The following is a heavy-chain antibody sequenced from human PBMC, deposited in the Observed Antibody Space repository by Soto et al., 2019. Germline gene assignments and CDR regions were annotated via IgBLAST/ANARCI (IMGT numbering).Heavy chain of an antibody. J-gene: IGHJ6*02. CDR1: GFTVSGNS. Sequence: EVQLVDSGGSLIQPGGSLRLSCGASGFTVSGNSISWVRQAPGKGLEWVSYIFVDGSTYYADSVRGRFSISRDTSKNTLFLQMNNLRAEDTAVXXXXXXXXXXXXXXXXXXXXXXHGMDVWGQGTTVTVSS. V-gene: IGHV3-53*01. CDR2: IFVDGST. CDR3: XXXXXXXXXXXXXXXXXXXHGMDV.